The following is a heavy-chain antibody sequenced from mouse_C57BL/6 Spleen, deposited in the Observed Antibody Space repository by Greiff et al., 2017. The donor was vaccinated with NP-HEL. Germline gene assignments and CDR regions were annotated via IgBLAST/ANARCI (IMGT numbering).Heavy chain of an antibody. CDR2: ISSGSSTI. CDR1: GFTFSDYG. CDR3: AAYGYDDEGAYAMDY. V-gene: IGHV5-17*01. D-gene: IGHD2-2*01. Sequence: EVQVVESGGGLVKPGGSLKLSCAASGFTFSDYGMHWVRQAPEKGLEWVAYISSGSSTIYYADTVKGRFTISRDNAKNTLFLQMTSLRSEDTAMYYCAAYGYDDEGAYAMDYWGQGTSVTVAS. J-gene: IGHJ4*01.